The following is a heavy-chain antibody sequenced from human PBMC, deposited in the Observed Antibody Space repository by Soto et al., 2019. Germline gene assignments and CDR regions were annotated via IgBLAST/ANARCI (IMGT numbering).Heavy chain of an antibody. Sequence: QVQLVESGGGVVQPGRSLRLSCAASGFTFSSYGMHWVRQAPGKGLEWVAVISYDGSNKYYADSVKGRFTISRDNSKNTLYLKMNSLRAEDTAVYYCAKVKVAGTAYYYYGMDVWGQGTTVTVSS. D-gene: IGHD6-19*01. J-gene: IGHJ6*02. CDR2: ISYDGSNK. CDR3: AKVKVAGTAYYYYGMDV. CDR1: GFTFSSYG. V-gene: IGHV3-30*18.